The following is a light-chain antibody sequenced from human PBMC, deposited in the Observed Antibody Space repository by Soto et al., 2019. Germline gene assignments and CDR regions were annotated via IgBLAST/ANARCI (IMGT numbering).Light chain of an antibody. J-gene: IGKJ5*01. CDR3: QQYGSSPIT. CDR2: GAS. V-gene: IGKV3-20*01. CDR1: QSVTNDY. Sequence: EIVLTQSPGTLSLSPGERATLSCRASQSVTNDYLAWYQHKPGQAPRLLIYGASSGATDIPDRFSGSGPGTDFTLTISRLEPEDFAVYYCQQYGSSPITFGPGTRLEIK.